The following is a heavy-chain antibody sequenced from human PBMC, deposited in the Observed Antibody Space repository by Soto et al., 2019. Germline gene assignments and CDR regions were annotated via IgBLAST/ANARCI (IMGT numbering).Heavy chain of an antibody. J-gene: IGHJ4*02. CDR2: IYYSGST. V-gene: IGHV4-31*03. CDR3: ARGGIAAAAPPDY. CDR1: GGSISSGGYY. D-gene: IGHD6-13*01. Sequence: QVQLQESGPGLVKPSQTLSLTCTVSGGSISSGGYYWSWIRQHPGKGLEWIGYIYYSGSTSYNPSLKRRVTISVDTSKNQFSLKLSSVTAADTAVYYCARGGIAAAAPPDYWGQGTLVTVSS.